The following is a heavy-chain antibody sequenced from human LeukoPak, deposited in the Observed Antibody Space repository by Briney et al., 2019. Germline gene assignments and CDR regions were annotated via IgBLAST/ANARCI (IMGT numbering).Heavy chain of an antibody. J-gene: IGHJ4*02. CDR2: INNDGSDT. V-gene: IGHV3-74*01. CDR3: ARRWYKSSVYSLIDY. Sequence: GGSLRLSCAASGFTFSRYWMHWVRQAPGKGLVWVPRINNDGSDTSYADSVKGRFTISRDNAKNTLFLQMNSLRAEDTAVYYCARRWYKSSVYSLIDYWGREPLVTVSS. D-gene: IGHD3-22*01. CDR1: GFTFSRYW.